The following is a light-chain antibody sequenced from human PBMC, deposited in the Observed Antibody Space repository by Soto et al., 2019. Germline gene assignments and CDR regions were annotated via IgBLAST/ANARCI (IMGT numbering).Light chain of an antibody. CDR2: GAS. CDR3: QQYGNSPRT. J-gene: IGKJ1*01. Sequence: EIVLTQSPGTLSLSPGERATLSCRASQSVGSSYLAWYQQKLGQAPRLLIYGASSRATGIPVRFSGSGSGTDFTLSISRLEPEDFAMYYCQQYGNSPRTFGQGTKVEIK. CDR1: QSVGSSY. V-gene: IGKV3-20*01.